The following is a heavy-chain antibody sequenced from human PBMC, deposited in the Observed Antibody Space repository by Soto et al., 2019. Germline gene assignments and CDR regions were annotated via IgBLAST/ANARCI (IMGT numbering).Heavy chain of an antibody. CDR2: INAGNGNT. V-gene: IGHV1-3*01. Sequence: ASVKVSCKASGYTFTSYAMHWVRQAPGQRLEWMGWINAGNGNTKYSQKFQGRVTITRDTSASTAYMELSSLRSEDTAVYYCARDLLEAYYGSGSYETVWYYGMDVWGQGTTVTVSS. D-gene: IGHD3-10*01. CDR1: GYTFTSYA. J-gene: IGHJ6*02. CDR3: ARDLLEAYYGSGSYETVWYYGMDV.